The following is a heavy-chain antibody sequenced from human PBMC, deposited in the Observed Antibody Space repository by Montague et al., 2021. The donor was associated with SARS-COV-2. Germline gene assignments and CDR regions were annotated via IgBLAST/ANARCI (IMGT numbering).Heavy chain of an antibody. CDR3: VRGAIRGPYNWFDP. Sequence: SETLSLTCTVSLHSRSPYTRARIGQAPVWTPVSNGYGMKCSAAIYNPSLHGRVTISVDTSKSQFSLQLSSVSAADTAIYYCVRGAIRGPYNWFDPWGQGTLVAVSS. J-gene: IGHJ5*02. V-gene: IGHV4-59*01. CDR1: LHSRSPYT. D-gene: IGHD3-3*01. CDR2: GMKCSAA.